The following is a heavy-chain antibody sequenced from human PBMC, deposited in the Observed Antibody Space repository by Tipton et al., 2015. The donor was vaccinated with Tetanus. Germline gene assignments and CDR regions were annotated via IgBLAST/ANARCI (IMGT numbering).Heavy chain of an antibody. V-gene: IGHV3-30*02. CDR1: GLTFSSCA. CDR2: ISSDGSNQ. Sequence: SLRLSCAVSGLTFSSCAMHWVRQAPGKGLEWVAIISSDGSNQFLVDSVKGRFSISRDNSKNTLYLQMNSLRPEDTAVYYCAKEFQRARIRFFDSWGQGSQVTASS. D-gene: IGHD2-15*01. J-gene: IGHJ4*02. CDR3: AKEFQRARIRFFDS.